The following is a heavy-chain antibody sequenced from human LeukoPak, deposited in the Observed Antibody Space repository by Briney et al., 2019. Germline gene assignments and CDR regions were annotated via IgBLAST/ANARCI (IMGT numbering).Heavy chain of an antibody. CDR1: GGSISSSS. CDR3: ARGHTAVTRHFDF. J-gene: IGHJ4*02. Sequence: ETLSLTCTVSGGSISSSSYYWGWIRQPPGKGLEWVSIISSGSSAIFSADALKGRFTISRDDAKNLLYLDMNSLRAEDTAVYYCARGHTAVTRHFDFWGQGTLVTVSS. D-gene: IGHD4-17*01. CDR2: ISSGSSAI. V-gene: IGHV3-21*01.